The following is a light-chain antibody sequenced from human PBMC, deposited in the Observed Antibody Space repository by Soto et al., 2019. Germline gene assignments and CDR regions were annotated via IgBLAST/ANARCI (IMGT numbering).Light chain of an antibody. CDR1: SSDVGGHND. V-gene: IGLV2-11*01. Sequence: QSVLTQPRSVSGSPGQSVTISCTGTSSDVGGHNDVSWYQQHPGKAPKLMIYDVSRRPSGVPDRFSGSKSGNTASLTISGLQAEDEADYYCRSYTTSSIVFGTGTKVTVL. CDR2: DVS. J-gene: IGLJ1*01. CDR3: RSYTTSSIV.